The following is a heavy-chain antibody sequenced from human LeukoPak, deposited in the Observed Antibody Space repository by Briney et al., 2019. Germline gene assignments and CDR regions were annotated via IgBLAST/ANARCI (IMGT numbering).Heavy chain of an antibody. Sequence: AGGSLRLSCVASGFTFSNYWMHWVRQAPGKGLVWVSYISSSGSTIYYADSVKGRFTISRDNAKNSLYLQMNSLRAEDTAVYYCAKLIYGDLRPFDYWGQGTLVTVSS. CDR3: AKLIYGDLRPFDY. CDR2: ISSSGSTI. V-gene: IGHV3-21*04. D-gene: IGHD4-17*01. CDR1: GFTFSNYW. J-gene: IGHJ4*02.